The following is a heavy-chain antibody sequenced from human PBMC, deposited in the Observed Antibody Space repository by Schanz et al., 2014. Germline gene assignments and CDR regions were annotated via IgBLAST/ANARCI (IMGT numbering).Heavy chain of an antibody. CDR1: GYNFNRHD. Sequence: QVQLVQSGPEVKKPGASVRLSCKASGYNFNRHDISWVRQAPGQGLEWMGWISGYNGKTIYLDNLEDRITMTTDTATSTAYMELMNLRSADTAVYYCARDGNQPLDAWGQGTLVTVSS. D-gene: IGHD2-2*01. CDR3: ARDGNQPLDA. CDR2: ISGYNGKT. J-gene: IGHJ5*02. V-gene: IGHV1-18*04.